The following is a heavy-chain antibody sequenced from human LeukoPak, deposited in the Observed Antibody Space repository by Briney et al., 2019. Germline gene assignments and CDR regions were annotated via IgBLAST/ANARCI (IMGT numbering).Heavy chain of an antibody. J-gene: IGHJ3*02. D-gene: IGHD2-2*01. CDR1: GYTFTSYG. CDR3: ARGRGYCSSTSFCGAFDI. V-gene: IGHV1-18*01. CDR2: ISAYNGNT. Sequence: EASVKVSCKASGYTFTSYGISWVRQAPGQGLEWMGWISAYNGNTNYAQKLQGRVTMTTDTSTSTAYMELSSLRSEDTAVYYRARGRGYCSSTSFCGAFDIWGQGTMVTVSS.